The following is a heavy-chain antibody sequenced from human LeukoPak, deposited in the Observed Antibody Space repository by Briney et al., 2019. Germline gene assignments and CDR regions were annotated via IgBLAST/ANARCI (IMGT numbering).Heavy chain of an antibody. V-gene: IGHV1-18*01. CDR1: GYTFTSYG. Sequence: ASVKLSCKASGYTFTSYGMSWVRQAPGQGLEWMGWISSYNGNTNYAQKLQGRVTMTTDNSTSTAYVELRSLRSDDTAVYYCARDQVVVVAARHLDAFDIWGQGTMVTVSS. J-gene: IGHJ3*02. CDR3: ARDQVVVVAARHLDAFDI. D-gene: IGHD2-15*01. CDR2: ISSYNGNT.